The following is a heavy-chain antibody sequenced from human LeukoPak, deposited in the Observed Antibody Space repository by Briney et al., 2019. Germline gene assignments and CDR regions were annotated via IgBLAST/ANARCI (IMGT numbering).Heavy chain of an antibody. Sequence: PRGSLRLSCVASGFIFSDQYMDWVRQAPGKGLEWLGRVRNKAHNYMTEYAASVKARITISRDDSLKSLFLQLHTLTVEDTAVYYCVRGGGYFFDYWGRGTLVTVSS. CDR3: VRGGGYFFDY. CDR2: VRNKAHNYMT. J-gene: IGHJ4*02. V-gene: IGHV3-72*01. CDR1: GFIFSDQY. D-gene: IGHD4-23*01.